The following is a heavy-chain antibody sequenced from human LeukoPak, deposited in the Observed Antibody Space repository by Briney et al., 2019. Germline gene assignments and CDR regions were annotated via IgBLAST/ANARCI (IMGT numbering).Heavy chain of an antibody. CDR3: ARSVDSDAFDI. Sequence: GGSLRLSCAASGFTFSSYGMHWVRQAPGKGLEWVAVISYDGSNKYYADSVKGRFTISRDNSKNTLYLQMNSLRAEDTAVYYCARSVDSDAFDIWGQGTMVTVTS. CDR1: GFTFSSYG. D-gene: IGHD3/OR15-3a*01. CDR2: ISYDGSNK. J-gene: IGHJ3*02. V-gene: IGHV3-30*03.